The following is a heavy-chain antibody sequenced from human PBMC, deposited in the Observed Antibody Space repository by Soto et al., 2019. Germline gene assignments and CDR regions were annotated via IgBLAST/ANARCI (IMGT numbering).Heavy chain of an antibody. CDR1: GGSFSGYY. J-gene: IGHJ4*02. D-gene: IGHD2-2*01. CDR2: INHSGST. CDR3: ARGLSVRYCSSTSCVIPAITLPLRTYAFDY. Sequence: QVQLQQWGAGLLKPSETLSLTCAVYGGSFSGYYWSWIRQPPGKGLEWIGEINHSGSTNYNPSLKSRVTISVDTSKNQFSLKLSSVTAADTAVYYCARGLSVRYCSSTSCVIPAITLPLRTYAFDYWGQGTLVTVSS. V-gene: IGHV4-34*01.